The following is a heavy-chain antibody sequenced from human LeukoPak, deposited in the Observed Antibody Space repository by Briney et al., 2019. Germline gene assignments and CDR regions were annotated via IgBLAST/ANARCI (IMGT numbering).Heavy chain of an antibody. J-gene: IGHJ4*02. CDR1: GFTFSSYA. D-gene: IGHD1-26*01. CDR3: ARDGGVGATRFRY. CDR2: IGRSGGDT. V-gene: IGHV3-23*01. Sequence: GGSLRLSCAASGFTFSSYAMNWVRQVPGKGLEWVSVIGRSGGDTYYADSVKGRFTISRDNSKNTLYLQMNSLRAEDTAVYYCARDGGVGATRFRYWGQGTLVTVSS.